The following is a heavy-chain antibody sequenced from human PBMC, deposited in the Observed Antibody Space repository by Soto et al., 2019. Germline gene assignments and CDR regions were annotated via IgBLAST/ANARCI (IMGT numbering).Heavy chain of an antibody. J-gene: IGHJ4*02. V-gene: IGHV3-23*01. Sequence: GGSLRLSCEASAFTFSDYAMGWVRQAPGKGLEWVSGISGTGATRYYADSVKGRFTISRDNSKKTLYLQMNSLRAEDTAVYYCALLSGGASVYWGQGTLVTVSS. CDR2: ISGTGATR. CDR1: AFTFSDYA. CDR3: ALLSGGASVY. D-gene: IGHD2-8*02.